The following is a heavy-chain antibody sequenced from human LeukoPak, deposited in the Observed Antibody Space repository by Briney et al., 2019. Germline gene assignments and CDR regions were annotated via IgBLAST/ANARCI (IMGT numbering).Heavy chain of an antibody. CDR2: TYSGGST. D-gene: IGHD2-15*01. CDR1: GFTVSSNY. V-gene: IGHV3-53*01. J-gene: IGHJ5*02. CDR3: ARERCSGGNCYRGGFDP. Sequence: GGSLRLSCAASGFTVSSNYMSWVRQAPGKGLEWVSVTYSGGSTYYADSVKGRFTISIDSSKNTLYLQMDSLRAEDTAVYYCARERCSGGNCYRGGFDPWGQGTLVTVSS.